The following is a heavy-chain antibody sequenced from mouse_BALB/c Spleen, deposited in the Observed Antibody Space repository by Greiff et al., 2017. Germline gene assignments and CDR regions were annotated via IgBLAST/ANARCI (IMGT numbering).Heavy chain of an antibody. V-gene: IGHV1-14*01. D-gene: IGHD2-2*01. CDR2: INPYNDGT. Sequence: VQLKESGPELVKPGASVKMSCKASGYTFTSYVMHWVKQKPGQGLEWIGYINPYNDGTKYNEKFKGKATLTSDKSSSTAYMELSSLTSEDSAVYYCARVTTGYAMDYWGQGTSVTVSS. CDR1: GYTFTSYV. J-gene: IGHJ4*01. CDR3: ARVTTGYAMDY.